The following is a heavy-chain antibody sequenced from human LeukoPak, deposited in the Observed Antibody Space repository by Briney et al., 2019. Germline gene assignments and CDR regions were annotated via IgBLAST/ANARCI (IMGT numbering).Heavy chain of an antibody. CDR2: IYTSGST. J-gene: IGHJ6*03. V-gene: IGHV4-4*07. CDR3: ARDRAAVGNYYYYMDV. D-gene: IGHD1-26*01. CDR1: GVSISSYY. Sequence: SETLSLTCTVSGVSISSYYWSWVRQPAGKGLEWIGRIYTSGSTNYNPSLKTRVTMLVDTSKNQFSLKLSSVTDAATADYCYARDRAAVGNYYYYMDVWGKGTTVTVSS.